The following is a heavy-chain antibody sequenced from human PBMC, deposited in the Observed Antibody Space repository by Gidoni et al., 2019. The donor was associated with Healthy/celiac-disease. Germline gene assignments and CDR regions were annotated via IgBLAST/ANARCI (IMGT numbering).Heavy chain of an antibody. V-gene: IGHV3-23*01. CDR3: AKFPVGYEHLF. J-gene: IGHJ4*02. D-gene: IGHD5-12*01. CDR1: GFTFSSYA. Sequence: VQLLESGGGLVQRGGSLRLSCAAPGFTFSSYAMSWVRQAPGKGLEWVSAISGSGGSTYYADSVKGRFTISRDNSKNTLYLQMNSLRAEDTAVYYCAKFPVGYEHLFWGQGTLVTVSS. CDR2: ISGSGGST.